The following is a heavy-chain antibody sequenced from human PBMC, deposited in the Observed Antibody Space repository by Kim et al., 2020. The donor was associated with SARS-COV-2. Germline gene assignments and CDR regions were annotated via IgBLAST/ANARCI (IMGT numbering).Heavy chain of an antibody. V-gene: IGHV3-30*01. J-gene: IGHJ4*02. CDR3: ARGDYDFWSGFKYYHFDY. Sequence: KGRFTISRDNSKNTLYLQMNSLKAEDTAVYYCARGDYDFWSGFKYYHFDYWGQGTLVTVSS. D-gene: IGHD3-3*01.